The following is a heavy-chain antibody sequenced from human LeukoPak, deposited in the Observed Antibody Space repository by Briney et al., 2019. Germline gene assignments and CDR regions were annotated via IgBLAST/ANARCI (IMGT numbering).Heavy chain of an antibody. CDR3: ARSRGGYSPFDY. J-gene: IGHJ4*02. Sequence: ASVKVSCKASGYTFTSYDINWVRQATGQGLEWMGWMNPNSGNTGYAQKLQGRVTMTTDTSTSTAYMELRSLRSDDTPVYYCARSRGGYSPFDYWGQGTLVTVSS. CDR1: GYTFTSYD. V-gene: IGHV1-8*01. CDR2: MNPNSGNT. D-gene: IGHD3-22*01.